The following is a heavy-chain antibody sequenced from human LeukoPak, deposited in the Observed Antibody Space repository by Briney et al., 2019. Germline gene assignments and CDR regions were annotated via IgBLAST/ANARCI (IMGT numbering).Heavy chain of an antibody. J-gene: IGHJ4*02. CDR1: GFTFSSHS. V-gene: IGHV3-48*02. CDR3: ARGGNYSPHFDY. Sequence: GGSLRLSCAASGFTFSSHSMNWVRQAPGKGLEWVSYISSSSSTTYYADSVEGRFTISRDNAKNSLYLQMNSLRDEDTAVYYCARGGNYSPHFDYWGQGTLVTVSS. D-gene: IGHD3-10*01. CDR2: ISSSSSTT.